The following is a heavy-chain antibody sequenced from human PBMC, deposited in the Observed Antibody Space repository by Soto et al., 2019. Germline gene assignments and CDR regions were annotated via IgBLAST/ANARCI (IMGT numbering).Heavy chain of an antibody. V-gene: IGHV4-4*02. J-gene: IGHJ5*02. Sequence: QVQLQASCPGLVTPSGTLSLTCAVSGGSISSRNWWSWARQPPGKGLAWIGEIYHSGSTNYNPSLKSGVTSSVDKSTNQFSRKRSSVTAADTAVYYCANIVVVTGTYQGSWFEPCGQGTIVTVS. CDR3: ANIVVVTGTYQGSWFEP. D-gene: IGHD2-21*02. CDR1: GGSISSRNW. CDR2: IYHSGST.